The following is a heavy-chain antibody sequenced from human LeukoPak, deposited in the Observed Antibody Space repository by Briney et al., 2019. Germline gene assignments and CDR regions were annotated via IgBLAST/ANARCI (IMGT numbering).Heavy chain of an antibody. Sequence: SETLSLTCTVAGGSISSYYWSWIRQPAGKGLEWIGRIYSSGSTNYNPSLKSRVTMSVDTSKNQFSLKLSSVTAADTAVYYCARVGRKSWFDPWGQGTLVTVSS. CDR1: GGSISSYY. CDR3: ARVGRKSWFDP. CDR2: IYSSGST. J-gene: IGHJ5*02. V-gene: IGHV4-4*07.